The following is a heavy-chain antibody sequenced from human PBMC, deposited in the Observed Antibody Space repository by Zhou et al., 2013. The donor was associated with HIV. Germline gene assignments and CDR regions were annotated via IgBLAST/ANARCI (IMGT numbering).Heavy chain of an antibody. Sequence: QVQLVQSGAEVKKPGSSVKVSCKVSGGTFSTYAISWVRQAPGQGLEWMGGIIPFFGTANYAQKFQGRVAITAAESTSTAYMELSSLRSEDTAVYYCARCYYDNSGCDYWGQGTLVTVSS. V-gene: IGHV1-69*12. J-gene: IGHJ4*02. CDR3: ARCYYDNSGCDY. D-gene: IGHD3-22*01. CDR1: GGTFSTYA. CDR2: IIPFFGTA.